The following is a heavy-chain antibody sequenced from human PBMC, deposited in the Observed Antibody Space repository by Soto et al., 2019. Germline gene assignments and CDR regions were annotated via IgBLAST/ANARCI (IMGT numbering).Heavy chain of an antibody. Sequence: PSETLSLTCAVSGGSISSGGYSWSWIRQPPGKGLEWIRYIYHSGSTYYNPSLKSRVTISVDRSKNQFSLKLSSVTAADTAVYYCARGGSSSLPFDPWGQGTLVTVSS. D-gene: IGHD6-6*01. CDR3: ARGGSSSLPFDP. CDR2: IYHSGST. CDR1: GGSISSGGYS. J-gene: IGHJ5*02. V-gene: IGHV4-30-2*01.